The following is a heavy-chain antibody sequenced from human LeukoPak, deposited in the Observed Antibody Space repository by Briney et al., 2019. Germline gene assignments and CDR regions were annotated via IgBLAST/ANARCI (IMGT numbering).Heavy chain of an antibody. CDR3: ARDQTQETMTPFYYYYGMDV. Sequence: ASVKVSCKASGYTFTSYDINWVRQATGQGLEWMGWMNPNSGNTGYAQKFQGRVTMTTDTSTSTAYMELRSLRSDDTAVYYCARDQTQETMTPFYYYYGMDVWGQGTTVTVSS. D-gene: IGHD3-22*01. J-gene: IGHJ6*02. V-gene: IGHV1-8*01. CDR1: GYTFTSYD. CDR2: MNPNSGNT.